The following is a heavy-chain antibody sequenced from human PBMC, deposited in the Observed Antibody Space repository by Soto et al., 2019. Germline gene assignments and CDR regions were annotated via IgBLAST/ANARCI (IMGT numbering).Heavy chain of an antibody. D-gene: IGHD2-21*02. J-gene: IGHJ4*01. CDR1: GYICTNYW. Sequence: PVESLKISCQVSGYICTNYWGGWVRQMPGKGLEWMGIIYPGDSDTRYSPSFQRQVTISADKSISTAYLLWTSLKTSDTALYYCARLANLSDLANWGNGTMVPVPQ. V-gene: IGHV5-51*01. CDR2: IYPGDSDT. CDR3: ARLANLSDLAN.